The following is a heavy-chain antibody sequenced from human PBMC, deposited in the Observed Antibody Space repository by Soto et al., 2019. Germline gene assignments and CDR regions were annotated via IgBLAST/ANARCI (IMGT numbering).Heavy chain of an antibody. CDR1: GYSFTSYW. V-gene: IGHV5-51*01. CDR3: ARSLYCIGSCCYLDI. J-gene: IGHJ4*02. CDR2: IYPDDSDI. Sequence: GGSLNTPCKGSGYSFTSYWIYWMRQMPGKGLECVGIIYPDDSDIRYSPSFHGHITISADRSSSTAFLQSSSLKASDTAIYYCARSLYCIGSCCYLDIWGRGTRVTVSS. D-gene: IGHD2-15*01.